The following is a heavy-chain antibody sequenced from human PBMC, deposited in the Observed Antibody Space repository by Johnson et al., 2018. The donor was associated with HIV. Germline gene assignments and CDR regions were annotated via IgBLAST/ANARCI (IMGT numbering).Heavy chain of an antibody. V-gene: IGHV3-66*01. J-gene: IGHJ3*02. Sequence: MQLVESGGGLLQPGGSLRLSCGASGFSVSNNSMNWVRQAPGKGLEWVSVIYSGGSTYYADSVRGRFTISRDNSRNTLYLQMGSLRAEDMAVYYCARGGGVVGNAFDIWGQGTMVTVSS. CDR1: GFSVSNNS. CDR3: ARGGGVVGNAFDI. D-gene: IGHD1-26*01. CDR2: IYSGGST.